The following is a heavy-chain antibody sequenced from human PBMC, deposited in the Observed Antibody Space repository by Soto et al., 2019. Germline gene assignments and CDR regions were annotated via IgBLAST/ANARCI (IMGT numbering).Heavy chain of an antibody. CDR2: IRSKANSYAT. CDR3: TIRLYCSGGSCYRPIVY. CDR1: GFTFSGSA. J-gene: IGHJ4*02. Sequence: GGSLRLSCAASGFTFSGSAMHWVRQASGKGLVWVGRIRSKANSYATAYAASVKGRFTISRDDSKNTAYLQMNSLKTEDTAVYYCTIRLYCSGGSCYRPIVYWGQGTLVTVSS. D-gene: IGHD2-15*01. V-gene: IGHV3-73*01.